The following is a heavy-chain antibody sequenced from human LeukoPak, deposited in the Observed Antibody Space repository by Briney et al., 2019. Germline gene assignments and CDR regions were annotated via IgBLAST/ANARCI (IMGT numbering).Heavy chain of an antibody. CDR1: GGSISSYY. J-gene: IGHJ5*02. V-gene: IGHV4-59*01. Sequence: PSGTLSLTCTVSGGSISSYYWSWVRQPPGKGLEWIGYIYYSGGTNYNPSLKSRVTISVDTSKNQFSLKLSSVTAADTAVYYCARDRGYRSNWFDPWGQGTLVTVSS. CDR2: IYYSGGT. D-gene: IGHD5-12*01. CDR3: ARDRGYRSNWFDP.